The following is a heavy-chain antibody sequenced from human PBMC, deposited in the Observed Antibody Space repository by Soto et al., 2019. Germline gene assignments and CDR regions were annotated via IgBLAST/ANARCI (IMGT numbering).Heavy chain of an antibody. V-gene: IGHV1-3*01. CDR2: INAGNGNT. CDR1: GYTFTSYA. D-gene: IGHD3-3*01. Sequence: GASVKVSCKASGYTFTSYAMHWVRQASGQRLEWMGWINAGNGNTKYSQKFQGRVTITRDTSASTAYMELSSLRSEDTAVYYCARDFYDFWSGHIPSLGYYGMDVWGQGTTVTVSS. CDR3: ARDFYDFWSGHIPSLGYYGMDV. J-gene: IGHJ6*02.